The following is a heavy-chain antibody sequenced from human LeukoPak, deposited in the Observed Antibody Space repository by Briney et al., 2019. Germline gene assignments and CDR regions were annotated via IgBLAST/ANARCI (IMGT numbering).Heavy chain of an antibody. V-gene: IGHV3-43*01. J-gene: IGHJ4*02. CDR2: ISWDGGST. CDR1: GFTFDDYT. Sequence: PGGSLRLSCAASGFTFDDYTMHWVRQAPGKGLEWVSLISWDGGSTYYADSVKGRFTISRDNSKNSLYLQMNSLRTEDTALYYCAKGADSYYDSSGYLYFDYWGQGTLVTVSS. D-gene: IGHD3-22*01. CDR3: AKGADSYYDSSGYLYFDY.